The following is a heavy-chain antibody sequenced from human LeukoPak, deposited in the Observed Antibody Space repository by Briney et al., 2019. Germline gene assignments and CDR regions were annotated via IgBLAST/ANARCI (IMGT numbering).Heavy chain of an antibody. V-gene: IGHV3-30*18. CDR3: ANDYGDYEGAFDI. CDR1: GFTFSSYG. J-gene: IGHJ3*02. CDR2: ISYDGSNK. D-gene: IGHD4-17*01. Sequence: GGSLRLSCAASGFTFSSYGMHWVRQAPGKGLEWVAVISYDGSNKYYADSVKGRFTISRDNSKNTLYLQMNSLRAEDTAVYYCANDYGDYEGAFDIWGQGTMVTVSS.